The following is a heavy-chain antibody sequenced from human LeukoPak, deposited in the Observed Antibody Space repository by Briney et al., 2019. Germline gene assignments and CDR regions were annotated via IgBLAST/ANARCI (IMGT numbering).Heavy chain of an antibody. V-gene: IGHV5-51*01. Sequence: GESLKISCKGSGYSFTSYWIGWVRQMPGKGLEWMGIIYPGDSDTRYSPSFQGQVTISADKSISTAYLQWSSLEASDTAMYYCARHLTYYDILTGYYPPCYFDYWGQGTLVTVSS. D-gene: IGHD3-9*01. CDR3: ARHLTYYDILTGYYPPCYFDY. J-gene: IGHJ4*02. CDR1: GYSFTSYW. CDR2: IYPGDSDT.